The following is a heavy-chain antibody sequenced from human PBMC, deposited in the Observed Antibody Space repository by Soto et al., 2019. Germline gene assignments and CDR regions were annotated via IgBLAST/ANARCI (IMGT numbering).Heavy chain of an antibody. D-gene: IGHD3-10*01. V-gene: IGHV1-69*13. CDR2: IIPIFGTA. Sequence: GASVKVSCKASGGTFSSYAISWVLQAPGQGLEWMGGIIPIFGTANYAQKFQGRVTITADESTSTAYMELSSLRSEDTAVYYCARGMVRGVIKSPKGPWGQGTLVTVSS. J-gene: IGHJ5*02. CDR1: GGTFSSYA. CDR3: ARGMVRGVIKSPKGP.